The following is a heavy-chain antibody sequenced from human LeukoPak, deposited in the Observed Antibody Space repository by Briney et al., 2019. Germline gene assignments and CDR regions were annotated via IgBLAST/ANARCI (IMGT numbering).Heavy chain of an antibody. Sequence: GGSLRLSCAASGSTFSSYAMHWVRQAPGKGLEWVAVISYDGSNKYYADSVKGRFTISRDNSKNTLYLQMNSLRAEDTAVYYCASLTMVYAGNTDYWGQGTLVTVSS. CDR1: GSTFSSYA. D-gene: IGHD2-8*01. CDR3: ASLTMVYAGNTDY. J-gene: IGHJ4*02. V-gene: IGHV3-30-3*01. CDR2: ISYDGSNK.